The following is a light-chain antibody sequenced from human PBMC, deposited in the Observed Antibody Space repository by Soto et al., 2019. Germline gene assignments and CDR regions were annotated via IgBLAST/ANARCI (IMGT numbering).Light chain of an antibody. CDR2: DAS. J-gene: IGKJ4*01. V-gene: IGKV3D-20*02. CDR3: QQRSNWPLT. Sequence: IVWTQSPGTLSLSPGETATLSCTSIQYVSNTYFAWYQQKPGQAPRLLIYDASNRATGIPARFSGSGSGTDFTLTISSLEPEDFAVYYCQQRSNWPLTFGGGTKVDIK. CDR1: QYVSNTY.